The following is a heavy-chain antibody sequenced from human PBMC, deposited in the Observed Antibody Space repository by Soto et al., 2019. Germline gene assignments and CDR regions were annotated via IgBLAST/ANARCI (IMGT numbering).Heavy chain of an antibody. CDR3: ARAAAAGRKFDY. CDR2: INPSGGYT. D-gene: IGHD6-13*01. Sequence: ASVKVSCKASGYTFTSYYMNWVRQAPGQGLEWLGIINPSGGYTTYAQRFLGRVTMTSDTSTSTVHMELGSLTSEDTAVYYCARAAAAGRKFDYWGQGTLVTSPQ. J-gene: IGHJ4*02. CDR1: GYTFTSYY. V-gene: IGHV1-46*03.